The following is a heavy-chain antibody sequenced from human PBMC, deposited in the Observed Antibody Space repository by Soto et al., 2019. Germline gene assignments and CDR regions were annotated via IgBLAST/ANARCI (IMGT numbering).Heavy chain of an antibody. V-gene: IGHV3-23*01. J-gene: IGHJ4*02. Sequence: EVQLLESGGGLVQPGGSPRLSCAASGFTFNNYAMTWVRQAPGKGLEWVSAISGGGETTSYADSVKGRFTVSRDGSKNTLYLQMSSLRAEDTALYYCAKGRGGSGSLTPRVDFWGQGTLVTVSS. CDR2: ISGGGETT. D-gene: IGHD3-10*01. CDR1: GFTFNNYA. CDR3: AKGRGGSGSLTPRVDF.